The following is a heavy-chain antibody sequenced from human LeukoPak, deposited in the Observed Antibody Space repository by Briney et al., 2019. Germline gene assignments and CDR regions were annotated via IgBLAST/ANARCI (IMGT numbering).Heavy chain of an antibody. D-gene: IGHD6-19*01. Sequence: GGSLRLSCAASGFTFSSYWMSWVRQAPGKGLEWVANIKQDGSEKYYVDSVKGRFTISRDNSKNSLYLQMNSLRAEDTAVYYCAKDRENLYSSGWHPFWFDPWGQGTLVTVSS. CDR1: GFTFSSYW. J-gene: IGHJ5*02. CDR3: AKDRENLYSSGWHPFWFDP. CDR2: IKQDGSEK. V-gene: IGHV3-7*03.